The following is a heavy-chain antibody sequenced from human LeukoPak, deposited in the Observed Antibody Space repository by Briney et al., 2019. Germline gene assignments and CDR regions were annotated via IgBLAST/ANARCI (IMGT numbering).Heavy chain of an antibody. Sequence: GSSVKVSCKASGGTFSSYAISWVRQAPGQGLEWMGRIIPIFGTANYAQKFQGRVTITTDESTSTAYMELSSLRSEDTAVYYCASGYYCSSTSCLVLFDYWGQGTLVTVSS. CDR2: IIPIFGTA. J-gene: IGHJ4*02. V-gene: IGHV1-69*05. D-gene: IGHD2-2*01. CDR1: GGTFSSYA. CDR3: ASGYYCSSTSCLVLFDY.